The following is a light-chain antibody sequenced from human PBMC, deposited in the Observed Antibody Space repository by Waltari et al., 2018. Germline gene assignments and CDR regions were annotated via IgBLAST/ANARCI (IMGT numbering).Light chain of an antibody. Sequence: EIVLTQSPGTLSLSPGERATLSCRASQSVSSSYVAWYQQKPGQTPRLLIYGASNRATGIPDKFSGSGSGTDFTLTISRLKPEDFAVYYCQQYGASPRTFGQGTKVEIK. CDR2: GAS. J-gene: IGKJ1*01. CDR1: QSVSSSY. CDR3: QQYGASPRT. V-gene: IGKV3-20*01.